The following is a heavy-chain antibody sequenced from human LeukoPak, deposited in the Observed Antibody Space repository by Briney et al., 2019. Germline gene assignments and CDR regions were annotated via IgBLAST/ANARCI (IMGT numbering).Heavy chain of an antibody. CDR3: ARGALYSALYYYYGMDV. CDR1: GYTFTSYG. D-gene: IGHD5-12*01. J-gene: IGHJ6*02. V-gene: IGHV1-18*01. Sequence: GASVKVSCKASGYTFTSYGISWVRRAPGQGLEWMGWISAYNGNTNYAQKLQGRVTMTTDTSTSTAYMELRSLRSDDTAVYYCARGALYSALYYYYGMDVWGQGTTVTVSS. CDR2: ISAYNGNT.